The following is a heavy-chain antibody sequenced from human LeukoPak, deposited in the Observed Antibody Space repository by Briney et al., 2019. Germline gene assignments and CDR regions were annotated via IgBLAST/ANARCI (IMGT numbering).Heavy chain of an antibody. CDR1: GGTFSSYA. D-gene: IGHD3-22*01. Sequence: GASVKVSCKASGGTFSSYAISWVRQAPGQGLEWMGGIIPIFGTANYAQKFQGRVTITADKSTSTAYMELSSLRSEDTAVYYCARGTGHYYDSSGYYSGYYYYMDVWGKGATVTVSS. J-gene: IGHJ6*03. CDR2: IIPIFGTA. CDR3: ARGTGHYYDSSGYYSGYYYYMDV. V-gene: IGHV1-69*06.